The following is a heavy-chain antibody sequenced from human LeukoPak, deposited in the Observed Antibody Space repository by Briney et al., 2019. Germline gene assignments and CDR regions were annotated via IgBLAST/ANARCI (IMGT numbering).Heavy chain of an antibody. D-gene: IGHD3-3*01. CDR1: GFTFSSYS. V-gene: IGHV3-48*04. Sequence: PGGSLRLSCAASGFTFSSYSMNWVRQAPGKGLEWVSYISSSSTIYYADSVKGRFTISRDNAKDSLYLQMNSLRAEDTAVYYCASFTIFGPYYYYYYMDVWGKGTTVTVSS. CDR2: ISSSSTI. J-gene: IGHJ6*03. CDR3: ASFTIFGPYYYYYYMDV.